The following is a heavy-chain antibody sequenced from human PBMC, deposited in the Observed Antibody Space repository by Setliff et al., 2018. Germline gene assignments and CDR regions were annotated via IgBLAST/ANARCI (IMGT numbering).Heavy chain of an antibody. Sequence: GGSLRLSCAASGFTVSSFSMHWVRQAPVKGLDWVATISDDGSNEFYADSVKGRFTISRDNSENTLFLQMTSLRPEDTGIYYCAKVKKPLIRGSGFDYWGRGTLVTVSS. J-gene: IGHJ4*02. CDR1: GFTVSSFS. CDR3: AKVKKPLIRGSGFDY. CDR2: ISDDGSNE. D-gene: IGHD2-8*01. V-gene: IGHV3-30*18.